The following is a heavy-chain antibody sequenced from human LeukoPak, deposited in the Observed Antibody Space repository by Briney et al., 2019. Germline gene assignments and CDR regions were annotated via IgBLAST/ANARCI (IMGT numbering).Heavy chain of an antibody. D-gene: IGHD6-19*01. CDR3: ARDLRYSRGWYPSGMDV. CDR1: GYTFTSYG. Sequence: ASVKVSCKASGYTFTSYGFNWVRQAPGQGLEWMGWISGYNGNTNYAQKLQGRVTMTTDTSTSTAYMELRSLRSDDTAVYFCARDLRYSRGWYPSGMDVWGKGTTVTISS. J-gene: IGHJ6*03. CDR2: ISGYNGNT. V-gene: IGHV1-18*01.